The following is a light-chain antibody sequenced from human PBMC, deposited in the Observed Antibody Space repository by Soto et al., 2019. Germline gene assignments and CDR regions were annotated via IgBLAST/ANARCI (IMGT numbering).Light chain of an antibody. Sequence: EIVLTQSPATLSLSPGERATLSCRASQSVSSYLAWYQQKPGQAPRLLMYDASNRATGIPARFSGSGSGTDCSLTVSSAEPEDFAVYYCEERYSWPLTFGGGTKVEIK. CDR3: EERYSWPLT. J-gene: IGKJ4*01. V-gene: IGKV3-11*01. CDR2: DAS. CDR1: QSVSSY.